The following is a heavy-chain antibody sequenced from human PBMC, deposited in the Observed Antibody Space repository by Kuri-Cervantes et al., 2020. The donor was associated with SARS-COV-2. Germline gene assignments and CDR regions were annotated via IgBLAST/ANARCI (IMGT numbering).Heavy chain of an antibody. CDR3: ARAVSGDNSHYDF. D-gene: IGHD4-23*01. J-gene: IGHJ4*02. V-gene: IGHV3-74*01. CDR1: GFTFSDYS. Sequence: GGSLRLSCAVSGFTFSDYSMHWVRQGPGRGLVWVSRIKSDGSSTSYADSVEGRFTISRDNAKNTLYLQMNSLRAEDTAVYYCARAVSGDNSHYDFWGQGALVTVSS. CDR2: IKSDGSST.